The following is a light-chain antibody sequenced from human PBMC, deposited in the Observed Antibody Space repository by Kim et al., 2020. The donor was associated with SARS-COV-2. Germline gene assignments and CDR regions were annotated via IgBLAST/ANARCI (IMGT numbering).Light chain of an antibody. CDR1: SGHTNYA. CDR2: LNGDGSH. CDR3: QAWGAGIRV. Sequence: QLVLTQSPSASASLGASVKLTCTLSSGHTNYAIAWHQQQPGKGPRFLMKLNGDGSHSKNEDIPNRFSGFTSGAERYLTISSLQSEDEADYYCQAWGAGIRVFGGGTQLTVL. J-gene: IGLJ3*02. V-gene: IGLV4-69*02.